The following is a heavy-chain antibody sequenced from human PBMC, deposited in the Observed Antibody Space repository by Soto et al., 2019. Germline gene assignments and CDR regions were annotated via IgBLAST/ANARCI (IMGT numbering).Heavy chain of an antibody. CDR1: GGSISSGGYY. D-gene: IGHD3-16*01. J-gene: IGHJ4*02. V-gene: IGHV4-31*03. CDR3: ARDNRMITFGGALDY. CDR2: IYYSGST. Sequence: QVQLQESGPGLVKPSQTLSLTCTVSGGSISSGGYYWSWIRQHPGKGLEWIGYIYYSGSTYYNPSLKRRVTISVDTSKNQFSLKLSSVTAADTAVYYCARDNRMITFGGALDYWGKGTLVTVSS.